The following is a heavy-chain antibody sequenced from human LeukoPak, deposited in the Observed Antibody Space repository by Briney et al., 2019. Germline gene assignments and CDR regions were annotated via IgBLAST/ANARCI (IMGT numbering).Heavy chain of an antibody. D-gene: IGHD3-22*01. J-gene: IGHJ4*02. Sequence: SETLSLTCTVSGGSISSYYWSWIRQPAGKGLEWIGRIYTSGSTNYNPSLKGRVTISVDKSKNQFSLKLSSVTAADTAVYYCARDEPYYYDSSGYYTYYFDYWGQGTLVTVSS. CDR1: GGSISSYY. CDR2: IYTSGST. CDR3: ARDEPYYYDSSGYYTYYFDY. V-gene: IGHV4-4*07.